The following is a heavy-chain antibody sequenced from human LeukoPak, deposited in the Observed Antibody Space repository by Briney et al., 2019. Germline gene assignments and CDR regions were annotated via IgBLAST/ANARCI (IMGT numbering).Heavy chain of an antibody. V-gene: IGHV3-23*01. Sequence: GGSLRLSCAASGFTFSSYAMSWVRQAPGKGLEWVSAISGSGASTYYADSVKGRFTISRDNSKNTLYLQMSSLRAEDTAVFYCAKRWVCVVVVVAAKSFVSWGQGTLVTVSS. CDR1: GFTFSSYA. J-gene: IGHJ4*02. CDR2: ISGSGAST. CDR3: AKRWVCVVVVVAAKSFVS. D-gene: IGHD2-15*01.